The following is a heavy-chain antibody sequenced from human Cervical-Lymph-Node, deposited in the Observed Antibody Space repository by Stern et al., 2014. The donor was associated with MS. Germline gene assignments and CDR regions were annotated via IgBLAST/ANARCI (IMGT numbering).Heavy chain of an antibody. V-gene: IGHV1-24*01. CDR1: GHPLSELA. Sequence: QVQLVEPGAEVKKPGASVTVSCNVAGHPLSELAMHWLRQLPTRGLEWMGQFDPEDGETVYAQQFQGRLSMTEDTSTGTAYMTLTALRSEDTAVYYWATDRGVKWGPGTLVTVSS. D-gene: IGHD3-10*01. CDR2: FDPEDGET. J-gene: IGHJ4*02. CDR3: ATDRGVK.